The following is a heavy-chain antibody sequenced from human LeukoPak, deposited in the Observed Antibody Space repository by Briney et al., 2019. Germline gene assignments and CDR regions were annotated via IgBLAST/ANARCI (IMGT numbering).Heavy chain of an antibody. J-gene: IGHJ6*02. CDR3: ARAKGRYCSGGSCYSGYYYYGMDV. CDR2: IYYSGST. D-gene: IGHD2-15*01. CDR1: GVSISSYY. V-gene: IGHV4-59*01. Sequence: SETLSLNCTGSGVSISSYYWSWIRQPPGKGLEWIGYIYYSGSTNYNPSLKSRVTISVDTSKNQFSLKLSSVTAADTAVYYCARAKGRYCSGGSCYSGYYYYGMDVWGQGTTVTVSS.